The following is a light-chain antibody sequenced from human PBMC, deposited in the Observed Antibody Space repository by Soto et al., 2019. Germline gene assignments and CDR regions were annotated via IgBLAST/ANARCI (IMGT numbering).Light chain of an antibody. CDR3: QQYNSYWYT. J-gene: IGKJ2*01. CDR1: QSVSRSY. Sequence: TQSPGTLSLSPGERATLSCRASQSVSRSYLAWYQQKPGKAPKLLIYKASSLESGVPSRFSGSGSGTEFTLTISSLQPDDFATYYCQQYNSYWYTFGQGTKLEIK. V-gene: IGKV1-5*03. CDR2: KAS.